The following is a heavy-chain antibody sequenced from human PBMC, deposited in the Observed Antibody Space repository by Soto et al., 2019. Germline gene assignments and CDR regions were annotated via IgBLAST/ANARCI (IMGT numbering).Heavy chain of an antibody. Sequence: GGSLRLSCAASGITVTSNYMNWVRQAPGKGPEWVSLIYSGGSTDYADSVKGRFTISRDNSKNTLYLQMNSLRAEDTAVYYCARDLADFDYWGQGTLVTVSS. CDR2: IYSGGST. V-gene: IGHV3-66*01. CDR3: ARDLADFDY. J-gene: IGHJ4*02. CDR1: GITVTSNY.